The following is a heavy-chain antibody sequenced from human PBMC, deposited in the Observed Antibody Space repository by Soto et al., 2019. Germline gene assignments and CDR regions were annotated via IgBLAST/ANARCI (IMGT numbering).Heavy chain of an antibody. Sequence: PSETLSLTCTVSGGSMNSDYWSWIRQPPGKGLEWIGYVYYSGSTNYNPFFKSRVTISVDTSKNQFSLKLTSVTAADTAVYYCARHPLNGPAAPVWWGQGTPVTVSS. CDR2: VYYSGST. V-gene: IGHV4-59*08. D-gene: IGHD6-13*01. J-gene: IGHJ4*02. CDR1: GGSMNSDY. CDR3: ARHPLNGPAAPVW.